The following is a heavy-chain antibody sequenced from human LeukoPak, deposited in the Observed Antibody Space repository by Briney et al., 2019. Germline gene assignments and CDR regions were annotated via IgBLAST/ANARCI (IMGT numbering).Heavy chain of an antibody. Sequence: ASVKVSCKVSGYTLTELSMHWVRQAPGKGLEWMGGFDPEDGETIYAQKFQGRVTMTEDTSTDTAYMELSSLGSEDTAVYYCATGPSRLGELFLRWGQGTLVTVSS. CDR1: GYTLTELS. D-gene: IGHD3-16*01. CDR2: FDPEDGET. CDR3: ATGPSRLGELFLR. J-gene: IGHJ4*02. V-gene: IGHV1-24*01.